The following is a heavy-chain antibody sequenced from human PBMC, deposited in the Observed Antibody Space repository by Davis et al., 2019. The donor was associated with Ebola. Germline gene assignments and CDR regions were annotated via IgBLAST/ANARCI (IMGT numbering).Heavy chain of an antibody. CDR3: AREAPDSTVTTSYYFDY. CDR1: GGSISSGGYS. J-gene: IGHJ4*02. D-gene: IGHD4-17*01. Sequence: SETLSLTCAVSGGSISSGGYSWSWIRQPPGKGLEWIGYIYHSGSTYYNPSLKSRVTISVDRSKSQFSLKLSSVTAADTAVYYCAREAPDSTVTTSYYFDYWGQGTLVTVSS. CDR2: IYHSGST. V-gene: IGHV4-30-2*01.